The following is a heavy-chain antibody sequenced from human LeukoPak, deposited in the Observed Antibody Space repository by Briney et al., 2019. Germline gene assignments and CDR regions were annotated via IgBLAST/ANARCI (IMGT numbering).Heavy chain of an antibody. CDR1: GGSISSSSYY. J-gene: IGHJ3*02. D-gene: IGHD3-3*01. Sequence: SETLSLTCTVSGGSISSSSYYWGWIRQPPGKGLEWIGSIYYSGSTYYNPSLKSRVTISVDTSKNQFSLKLSSVTAADTAVYYCARERSHNDFWSGYSTGAFDIWGQGTMVTVSS. CDR3: ARERSHNDFWSGYSTGAFDI. CDR2: IYYSGST. V-gene: IGHV4-39*02.